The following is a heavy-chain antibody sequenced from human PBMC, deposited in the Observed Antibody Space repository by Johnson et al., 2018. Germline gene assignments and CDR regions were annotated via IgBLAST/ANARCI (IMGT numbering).Heavy chain of an antibody. CDR2: ISGGGGFR. V-gene: IGHV3-23*04. CDR1: GFTFSSSD. Sequence: VQLVQSGGGLVQPGGSLRLSCAASGFTFSSSDLSWVRLAPGKGLEWVSHISGGGGFRSYADSVKGRFTVSRDNSKNMVYLQMNSVRAEDPAVYYCARGTFEKHYDSSGFDIWGLGTMVTVSS. J-gene: IGHJ3*02. CDR3: ARGTFEKHYDSSGFDI. D-gene: IGHD3-22*01.